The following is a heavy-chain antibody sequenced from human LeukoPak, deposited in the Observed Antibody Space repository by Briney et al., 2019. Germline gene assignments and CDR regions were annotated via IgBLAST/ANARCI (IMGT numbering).Heavy chain of an antibody. V-gene: IGHV3-23*01. CDR1: GFTFTTYT. J-gene: IGHJ4*02. Sequence: GGSLRLSCAASGFTFTTYTMTWVHQAPGKGLEWVSAISGSGGRTNYADSVKGRFNISRDNSKNPLYLEMDSLRAEDTAVYYCAKDKSPWAYYFDYWGQGTLVTVSS. CDR2: ISGSGGRT. CDR3: AKDKSPWAYYFDY. D-gene: IGHD1-26*01.